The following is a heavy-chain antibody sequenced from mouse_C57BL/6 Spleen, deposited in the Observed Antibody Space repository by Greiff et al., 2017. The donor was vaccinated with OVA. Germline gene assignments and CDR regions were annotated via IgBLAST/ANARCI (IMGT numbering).Heavy chain of an antibody. CDR2: INPNNGGT. V-gene: IGHV1-26*01. D-gene: IGHD3-3*01. Sequence: EVQLQQSGPELVKPGASVKISCKASGYTFTDYYMNWVKQSHGKSLEWIGDINPNNGGTSYNQKFKGKATLTVDKSSSTAYMELRSLTSEDSAVYYCAGDFFAYWGQGTLVTVSA. CDR3: AGDFFAY. J-gene: IGHJ3*01. CDR1: GYTFTDYY.